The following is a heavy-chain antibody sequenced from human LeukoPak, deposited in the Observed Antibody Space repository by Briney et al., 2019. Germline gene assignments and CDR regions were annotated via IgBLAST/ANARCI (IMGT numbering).Heavy chain of an antibody. D-gene: IGHD6-13*01. V-gene: IGHV4-38-2*02. Sequence: SETLSLTCTVSGFSISGGYYWGWVRQPPGKGLEWIGSIYQSGRTNYNPSLKSPVTISVDTSKNQFSLKLTSVTAADTAMYYCARCYSSSWYINWFDPWGQGALVTVSS. CDR3: ARCYSSSWYINWFDP. CDR2: IYQSGRT. CDR1: GFSISGGYY. J-gene: IGHJ5*02.